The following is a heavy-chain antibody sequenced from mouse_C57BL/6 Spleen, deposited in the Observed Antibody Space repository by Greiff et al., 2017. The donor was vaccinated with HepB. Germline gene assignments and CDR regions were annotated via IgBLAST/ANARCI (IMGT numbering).Heavy chain of an antibody. D-gene: IGHD1-1*01. CDR2: ISSGGDYI. CDR1: GFTFSSYA. J-gene: IGHJ2*01. Sequence: EVKLMESGEGLVKPGGSLKLSCAASGFTFSSYAMSWVRQTPEKWLEWVAYISSGGDYIYYADTVKGRFTISRDNARNTLYLQMSSLKSEDTAMYYCTRDGSRGFDYWGQGTTLTVSS. CDR3: TRDGSRGFDY. V-gene: IGHV5-9-1*02.